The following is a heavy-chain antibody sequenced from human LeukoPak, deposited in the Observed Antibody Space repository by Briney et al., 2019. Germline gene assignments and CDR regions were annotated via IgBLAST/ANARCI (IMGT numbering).Heavy chain of an antibody. CDR3: ARPEGDFWSGYMKSDY. J-gene: IGHJ4*02. D-gene: IGHD3-3*01. CDR1: GFTFSNYA. CDR2: ISYDGYNK. V-gene: IGHV3-30-3*01. Sequence: GGSLRLSCAASGFTFSNYAMHWVRQAPGEGLEWVALISYDGYNKYYADSVRGRFTISRDNSKNTLYLQMNSLRTEDTAVYYCARPEGDFWSGYMKSDYWGQGSLVAVSS.